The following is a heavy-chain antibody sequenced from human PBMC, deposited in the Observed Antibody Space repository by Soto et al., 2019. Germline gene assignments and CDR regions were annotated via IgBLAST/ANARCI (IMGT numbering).Heavy chain of an antibody. Sequence: SVKVSCKASGGTFSSYAISWVRQAPGQGLEWMGGIIPIFGTANYAQKFQGRVTITADESTSTAYMELSSLRSEGTAVYYCARGTAHCSSTSCYPDSFDYWGQGTLATVSS. CDR3: ARGTAHCSSTSCYPDSFDY. CDR1: GGTFSSYA. V-gene: IGHV1-69*13. CDR2: IIPIFGTA. D-gene: IGHD2-2*01. J-gene: IGHJ4*02.